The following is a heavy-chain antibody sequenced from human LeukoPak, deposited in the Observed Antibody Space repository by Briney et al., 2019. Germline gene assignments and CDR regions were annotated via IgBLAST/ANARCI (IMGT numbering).Heavy chain of an antibody. CDR1: GFTFSDYY. CDR2: ISSSGTSI. D-gene: IGHD1-26*01. V-gene: IGHV3-11*01. Sequence: GGSLRLSCAASGFTFSDYYMSWIRQAPGKGLEWVAYISSSGTSIYSADSVKGRFTISRDNAKNSLYLQMNSLRAGDMAVYFCARAGIVGAATESPFDNWGQGTLVTVSS. CDR3: ARAGIVGAATESPFDN. J-gene: IGHJ4*02.